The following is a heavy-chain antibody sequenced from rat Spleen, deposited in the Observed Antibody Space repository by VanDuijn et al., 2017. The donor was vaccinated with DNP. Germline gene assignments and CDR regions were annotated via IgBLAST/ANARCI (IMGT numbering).Heavy chain of an antibody. CDR1: GFTFSDHN. D-gene: IGHD1-10*01. J-gene: IGHJ3*01. CDR2: INYDDSST. V-gene: IGHV5-7*01. Sequence: EVQLVESGGGLVQPGRSLKLSCAASGFTFSDHNMAWVRQAPRKGLEWVATINYDDSSTYYRDSVKGRFTISRDNAKNTLYLQMDSLRSEDTATYYCTRHDQLRGFAYWGQGTLVTVSS. CDR3: TRHDQLRGFAY.